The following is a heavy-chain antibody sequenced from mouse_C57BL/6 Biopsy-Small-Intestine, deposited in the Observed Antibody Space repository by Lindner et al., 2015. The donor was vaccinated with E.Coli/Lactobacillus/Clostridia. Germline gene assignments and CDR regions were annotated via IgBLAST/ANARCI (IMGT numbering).Heavy chain of an antibody. Sequence: VQLQESGGGLVQPKGSLKLSCAVSGFSFNTYAMNWVRQAPGKGLEWVARIRSKSNNYATYYADSVKDRFTISRDDSESMLYLQMNNLKTEDTAMYYCVRPSPYFDVWGTGTTVTVSS. CDR3: VRPSPYFDV. V-gene: IGHV10-1*01. CDR1: GFSFNTYA. CDR2: IRSKSNNYAT. J-gene: IGHJ1*03.